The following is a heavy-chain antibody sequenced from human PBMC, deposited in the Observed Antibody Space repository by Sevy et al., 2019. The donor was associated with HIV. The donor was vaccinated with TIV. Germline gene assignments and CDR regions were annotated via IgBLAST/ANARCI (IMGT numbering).Heavy chain of an antibody. D-gene: IGHD2-2*01. CDR1: GYTFTGYY. Sequence: ASVKVSCKASGYTFTGYYMHWVRQAPGQGLEWMGWINPNSGGTNYAQKFQGRVTMTRDTSISTAYMELSRLRSDDTAVYYCARLTQPGIYCSSTSCRRNWGKDFDYWGQGTLVTVSS. CDR3: ARLTQPGIYCSSTSCRRNWGKDFDY. V-gene: IGHV1-2*02. CDR2: INPNSGGT. J-gene: IGHJ4*02.